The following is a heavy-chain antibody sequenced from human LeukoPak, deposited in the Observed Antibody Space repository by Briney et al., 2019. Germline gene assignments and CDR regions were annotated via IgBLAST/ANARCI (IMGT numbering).Heavy chain of an antibody. CDR2: IYYSGST. J-gene: IGHJ4*02. CDR1: GGSISSGGYY. V-gene: IGHV4-31*03. CDR3: ARDTAHCSSTSCYLVN. Sequence: SQTLSLTCTVSGGSISSGGYYWSWIRQHPGKGLEWIGYIYYSGSTYYNPSLKSRVTISVDTSKNQFSLKLSSVTAADTAVYYCARDTAHCSSTSCYLVNWGQGTLVTVSS. D-gene: IGHD2-2*01.